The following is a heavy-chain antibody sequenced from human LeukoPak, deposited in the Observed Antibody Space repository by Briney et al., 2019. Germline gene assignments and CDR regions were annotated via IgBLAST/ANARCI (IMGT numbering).Heavy chain of an antibody. Sequence: PGGSLRLSCAASGFTFSDYYMSWIRQAPGKGLEWVSYISSSGSTIYYADSVKGRFTISRDNAKNSLYLHMNSLRAEDTAIYYCAKPLYDFWSGPDYWGQGTLVTVSS. J-gene: IGHJ4*02. CDR1: GFTFSDYY. D-gene: IGHD3-3*01. CDR3: AKPLYDFWSGPDY. CDR2: ISSSGSTI. V-gene: IGHV3-11*01.